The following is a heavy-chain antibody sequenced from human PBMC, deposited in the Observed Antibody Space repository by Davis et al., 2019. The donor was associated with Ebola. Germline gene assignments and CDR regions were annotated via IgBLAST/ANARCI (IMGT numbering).Heavy chain of an antibody. J-gene: IGHJ6*02. CDR2: IIPILGIA. CDR1: GGTFSSYA. CDR3: ARGVFGDYYYGMDV. D-gene: IGHD3-16*01. V-gene: IGHV1-69*04. Sequence: AASVKVSCKASGGTFSSYAISWVRQAPGQGLEWMGRIIPILGIANYAQKFQGRVTITADKSTSTAYMELSSLRSEDTAVYYCARGVFGDYYYGMDVWGQGTTVTVSS.